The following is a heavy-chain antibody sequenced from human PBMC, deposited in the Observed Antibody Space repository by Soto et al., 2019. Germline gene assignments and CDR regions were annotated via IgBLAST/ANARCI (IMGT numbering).Heavy chain of an antibody. CDR3: ARDRGSSWYEAFDI. CDR2: IKQDGSEK. D-gene: IGHD6-13*01. CDR1: GFTFSSYW. Sequence: GGSLRLSCAASGFTFSSYWMSWVRQAPGKGLEWVANIKQDGSEKYYVDSVKGRFTIARDNAKNSLYLKMNSLRAKDTAVYYCARDRGSSWYEAFDIWGQGTMVTVSS. J-gene: IGHJ3*02. V-gene: IGHV3-7*03.